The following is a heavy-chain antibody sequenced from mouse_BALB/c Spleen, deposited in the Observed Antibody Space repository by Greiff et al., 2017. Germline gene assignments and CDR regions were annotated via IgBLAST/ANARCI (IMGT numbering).Heavy chain of an antibody. CDR1: GFTFSSFG. V-gene: IGHV5-17*02. J-gene: IGHJ3*01. CDR3: AREDYDEAWFAY. Sequence: EVQGVESGGGLVQPGGSRKLSCAASGFTFSSFGMHWVRQAPEKGLEWVAYISSGSSTIYYADTVKGRFTISRDNPKNTLFLQMTSLRSEDTAMYYCAREDYDEAWFAYWGQGTLVTVSA. D-gene: IGHD2-4*01. CDR2: ISSGSSTI.